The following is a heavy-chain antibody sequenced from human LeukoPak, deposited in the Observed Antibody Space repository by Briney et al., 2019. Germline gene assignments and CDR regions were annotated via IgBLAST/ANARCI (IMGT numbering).Heavy chain of an antibody. CDR1: GYTFSSYS. Sequence: ASVKVSCKASGYTFSSYSMHWVRQAPGQGLEWMGIINPSGGSTSYAQKFQGRVTMTRDTSTSTVYMELSSLRAEDTAVYYCARESGAGPNSGYYYFDDWGQGTLVTVAS. V-gene: IGHV1-46*01. D-gene: IGHD3-22*01. CDR3: ARESGAGPNSGYYYFDD. J-gene: IGHJ4*02. CDR2: INPSGGST.